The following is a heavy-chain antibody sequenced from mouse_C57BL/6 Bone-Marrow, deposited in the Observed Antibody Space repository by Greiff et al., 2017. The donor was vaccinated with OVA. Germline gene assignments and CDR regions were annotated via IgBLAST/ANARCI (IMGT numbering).Heavy chain of an antibody. D-gene: IGHD1-1*02. J-gene: IGHJ1*03. CDR2: IYPGNSDT. CDR3: TGRLGSRCYFDV. Sequence: VQLQQSGPVLARPGASVKMSCKTSGYTFTSYWMHWVNQRPGQGLEWIGDIYPGNSDTSYNQKFKGKATLTAVTSARTASLALSRLTNEDAAVDYCTGRLGSRCYFDVWGTGTTLTVSS. V-gene: IGHV1-5*01. CDR1: GYTFTSYW.